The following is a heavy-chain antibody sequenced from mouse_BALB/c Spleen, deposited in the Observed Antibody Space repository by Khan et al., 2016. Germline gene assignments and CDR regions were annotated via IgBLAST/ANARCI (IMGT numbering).Heavy chain of an antibody. CDR1: GYTFTDHA. J-gene: IGHJ3*01. CDR3: KRSLARFAF. Sequence: QVQLMQSDAELVKPGASVKISCKASGYTFTDHAMHWVKQKPDKGLEWMGYISPGDGAIKYNEKFKGRAALTADISASTAYMQLNSLTSEDAAVYFCKRSLARFAFWGPGTPVTVSS. CDR2: ISPGDGAI. D-gene: IGHD4-1*01. V-gene: IGHV1S53*02.